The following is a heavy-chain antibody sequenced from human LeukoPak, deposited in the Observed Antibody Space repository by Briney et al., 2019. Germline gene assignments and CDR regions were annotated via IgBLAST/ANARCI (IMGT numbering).Heavy chain of an antibody. V-gene: IGHV1-18*01. CDR3: ARDPIGSGRTIAYFQH. J-gene: IGHJ1*01. Sequence: ASVKVSCKASGYTFTSYGISWVRQAPGQGLGWMGWISAYNGNTNYAQKLQGRVTMTTDTSTSTAYMELRSLRSDDTAVYYCARDPIGSGRTIAYFQHWGQGTLVTVSS. D-gene: IGHD6-19*01. CDR2: ISAYNGNT. CDR1: GYTFTSYG.